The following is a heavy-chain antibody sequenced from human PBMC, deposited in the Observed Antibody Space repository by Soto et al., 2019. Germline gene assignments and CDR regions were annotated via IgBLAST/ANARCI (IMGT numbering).Heavy chain of an antibody. Sequence: PRGSLRVSCAVSVFTFSSYAMSKVRQAPGKGLEWVSASSRSGGSTYYADSVKGRFTISRDNSKNTLYLQMNSLRAEDTAVYYCANPMGYFDYWGQGTLVTGSS. V-gene: IGHV3-23*01. J-gene: IGHJ4*02. CDR3: ANPMGYFDY. D-gene: IGHD3-10*01. CDR1: VFTFSSYA. CDR2: SSRSGGST.